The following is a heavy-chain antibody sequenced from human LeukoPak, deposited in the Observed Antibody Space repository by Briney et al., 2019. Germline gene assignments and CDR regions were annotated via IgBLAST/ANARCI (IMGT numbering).Heavy chain of an antibody. D-gene: IGHD4-23*01. CDR2: INPSGDST. Sequence: GASVKVSCKASGYTFTRYYIHWVGQAPGQGLEWMGTINPSGDSTSYAQKFQGRVTMTRDTSTSTVYMELSSLTSEDTAVYYCARAPGYGGNSDYWGQGTLATVSS. J-gene: IGHJ4*02. CDR3: ARAPGYGGNSDY. V-gene: IGHV1-46*01. CDR1: GYTFTRYY.